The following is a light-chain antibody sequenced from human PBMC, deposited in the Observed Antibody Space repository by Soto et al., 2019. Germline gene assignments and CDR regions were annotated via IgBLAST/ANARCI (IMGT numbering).Light chain of an antibody. V-gene: IGLV2-14*01. J-gene: IGLJ1*01. CDR2: DVS. CDR1: SSDVGGYNY. Sequence: QSVLTQPASVSGSPGQSITISCTGTSSDVGGYNYVSWYQQRPGKVPRLMIYDVSNRPSGVSNRFSGSKSGNTASLTISGLQAEDEADYYCTSNTRSDTYVFGTGTNVTVL. CDR3: TSNTRSDTYV.